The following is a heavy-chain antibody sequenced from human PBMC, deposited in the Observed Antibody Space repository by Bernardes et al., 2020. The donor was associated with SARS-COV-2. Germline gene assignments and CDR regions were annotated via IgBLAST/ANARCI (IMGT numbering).Heavy chain of an antibody. V-gene: IGHV4-34*01. CDR1: GESFSGYY. CDR3: ARGPRGRRKWFDP. Sequence: SETLSLTCAVYGESFSGYYWNWIRQPPGKGLEWIGEINHSGSTNYNPSLKSRVTISVDTSKNQFSLKLNSVTAADTAVYYCARGPRGRRKWFDPWGQGTLVTVSS. CDR2: INHSGST. J-gene: IGHJ5*02.